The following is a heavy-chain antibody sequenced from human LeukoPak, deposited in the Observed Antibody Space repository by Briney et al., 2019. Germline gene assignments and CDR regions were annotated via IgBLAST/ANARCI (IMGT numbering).Heavy chain of an antibody. J-gene: IGHJ4*02. Sequence: GGSLRLSCAASGFTFSSYWMHWVRQAPGKGLVWVSRINSDGSSTSYADSVRGRFTISRDNAKNTLYLQINSLRAEDTAVYYCAKASSGWSPFDYWGQGTLVTVSS. CDR3: AKASSGWSPFDY. V-gene: IGHV3-74*01. CDR2: INSDGSST. D-gene: IGHD6-19*01. CDR1: GFTFSSYW.